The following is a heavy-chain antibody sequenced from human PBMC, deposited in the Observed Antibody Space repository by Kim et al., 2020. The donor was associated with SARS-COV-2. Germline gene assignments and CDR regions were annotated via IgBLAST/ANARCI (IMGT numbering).Heavy chain of an antibody. J-gene: IGHJ6*02. V-gene: IGHV7-4-1*02. CDR2: INTNTGNP. CDR3: ARDEPYCSSTSCYNYYYYGMDV. CDR1: GYTFTSYA. Sequence: ASVKVSCKASGYTFTSYAMNWVRQAPGQGLEWMGWINTNTGNPTYAQGFTGRFVFSLDTSVSTAYLQISSLKAEDTAVYYCARDEPYCSSTSCYNYYYYGMDVWGQGTTVTVSS. D-gene: IGHD2-2*02.